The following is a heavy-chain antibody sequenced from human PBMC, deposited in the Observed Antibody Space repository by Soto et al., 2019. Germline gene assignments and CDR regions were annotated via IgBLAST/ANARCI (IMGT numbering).Heavy chain of an antibody. Sequence: ASVQVSCKASGYTFTSYDINWVRQATGQGLEWMGWMNPNSGNTGYAQKFQGRVTMTRNTSISTAYMELSSLRSEDTAVYYCARGVGISGSIGWYSWFAPWGQGTLVTVSS. CDR1: GYTFTSYD. J-gene: IGHJ5*02. V-gene: IGHV1-8*01. D-gene: IGHD6-19*01. CDR3: ARGVGISGSIGWYSWFAP. CDR2: MNPNSGNT.